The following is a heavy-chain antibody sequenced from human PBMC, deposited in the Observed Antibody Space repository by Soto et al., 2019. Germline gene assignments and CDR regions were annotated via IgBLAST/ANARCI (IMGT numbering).Heavy chain of an antibody. D-gene: IGHD2-2*01. Sequence: SETLSLTCAVSGYSISTGFNWAWIRQPPGKGLEWIGSIYHSGSTYYNLSLKSRVTISSDASKNQISLKLSSVTAADTALYYCARDWGTGSYQLDSWGQGTLVTVSS. CDR2: IYHSGST. J-gene: IGHJ4*02. CDR3: ARDWGTGSYQLDS. CDR1: GYSISTGFN. V-gene: IGHV4-38-2*02.